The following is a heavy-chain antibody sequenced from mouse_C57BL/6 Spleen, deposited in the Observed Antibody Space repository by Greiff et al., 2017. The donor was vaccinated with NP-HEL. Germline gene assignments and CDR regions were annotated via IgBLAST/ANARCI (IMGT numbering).Heavy chain of an antibody. Sequence: VQLQQSGPELVKPGASVKISCKASGYTFTDYYMNWVKQSHGKSLEWIGDINPNNGGTSYNQKFKGKATLTVDKSSSTAYMELRSLTSEDSAVYYCARGILRGAMDYWGQGTSVTVSS. CDR3: ARGILRGAMDY. D-gene: IGHD1-1*01. J-gene: IGHJ4*01. V-gene: IGHV1-26*01. CDR2: INPNNGGT. CDR1: GYTFTDYY.